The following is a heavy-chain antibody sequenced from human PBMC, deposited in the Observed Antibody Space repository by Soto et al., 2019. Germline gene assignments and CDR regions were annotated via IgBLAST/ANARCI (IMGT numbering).Heavy chain of an antibody. CDR1: GYTFTSYG. CDR3: ARAVVGTGTTMFYFDY. CDR2: ISAYNGNT. J-gene: IGHJ4*02. D-gene: IGHD1-1*01. V-gene: IGHV1-18*01. Sequence: QVQLVQSGAEVKKPGASVKVSCKASGYTFTSYGISWVRQAPGQGLEWMGWISAYNGNTNYAQKLQGRVTMTTDTSKSTAYMELRSVRSDDTAVYYCARAVVGTGTTMFYFDYWGQGTLVTVSS.